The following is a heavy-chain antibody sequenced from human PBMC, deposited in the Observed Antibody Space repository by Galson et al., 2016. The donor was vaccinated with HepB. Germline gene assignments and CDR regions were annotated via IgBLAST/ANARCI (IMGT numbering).Heavy chain of an antibody. J-gene: IGHJ5*02. CDR2: IYYSGST. CDR3: ARYGTSMVRGVISSWFDP. Sequence: ETLSLTCTVSGGSISSYYWSWIRQPPGKGLEWIGYIYYSGSTNYNPSLKSRVTISVDTSKNQFSLKVSSVTAADTAVYYCARYGTSMVRGVISSWFDPWGQGTLVTVSS. CDR1: GGSISSYY. D-gene: IGHD3-10*01. V-gene: IGHV4-59*01.